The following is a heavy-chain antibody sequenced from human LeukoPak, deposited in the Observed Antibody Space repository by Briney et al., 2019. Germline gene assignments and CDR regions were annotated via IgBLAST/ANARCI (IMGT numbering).Heavy chain of an antibody. Sequence: SETLSLTCAVYGGSFSGYYWSWIRQPPGKGLEWIGEINHSGSTNYNPSLKSRVTISVDTSKNQFSLKLSSVTAADTAVYYCARANYDSSGYPEYFQHWGQGTLVTVSS. CDR3: ARANYDSSGYPEYFQH. CDR1: GGSFSGYY. D-gene: IGHD3-22*01. J-gene: IGHJ1*01. V-gene: IGHV4-34*01. CDR2: INHSGST.